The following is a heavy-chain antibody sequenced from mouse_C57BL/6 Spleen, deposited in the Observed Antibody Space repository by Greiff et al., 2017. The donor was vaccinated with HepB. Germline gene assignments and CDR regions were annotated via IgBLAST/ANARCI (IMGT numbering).Heavy chain of an antibody. CDR3: ARCDTTVVADY. D-gene: IGHD1-1*01. CDR2: INPGSGGT. CDR1: GYAFTNYL. J-gene: IGHJ2*01. V-gene: IGHV1-54*01. Sequence: VKLQQSGAELVRPGTSVKVSCKASGYAFTNYLIEWVKQRPGQGLEWIGVINPGSGGTNYNEKFKGKATLTADKSSSTAYMQLSSLTSEDSAVYFCARCDTTVVADYWGQGTTLTVSS.